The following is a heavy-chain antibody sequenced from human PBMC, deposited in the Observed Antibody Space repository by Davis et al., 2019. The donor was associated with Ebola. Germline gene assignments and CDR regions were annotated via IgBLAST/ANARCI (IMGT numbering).Heavy chain of an antibody. CDR1: GGSFSGYY. CDR3: ARGALIAAAGTGKAFDF. D-gene: IGHD6-13*01. J-gene: IGHJ4*02. CDR2: VDHSGST. V-gene: IGHV4-34*01. Sequence: GSLRLSCAVYGGSFSGYYWSWIRQAPGKGLEWIGEVDHSGSTNYNPSLKSRLTMSVDTSRNQFSLKLTPVTAADTAVYFCARGALIAAAGTGKAFDFWGQGTLVTVSS.